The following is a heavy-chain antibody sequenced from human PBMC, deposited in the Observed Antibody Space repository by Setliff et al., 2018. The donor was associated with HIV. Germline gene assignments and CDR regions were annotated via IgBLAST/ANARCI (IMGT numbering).Heavy chain of an antibody. J-gene: IGHJ4*02. CDR2: MNHSGST. V-gene: IGHV4-34*01. D-gene: IGHD1-26*01. CDR1: GGSFSGYY. CDR3: ARSPEWGAGGIDY. Sequence: KPSETLSLTCAVYGGSFSGYYWSWIRQPPGKGLEWIGEMNHSGSTNYNPSLKSRVTMSVDTSKNQFSLNLTSVTAADTAVYYCARSPEWGAGGIDYWGQGTLVTVSS.